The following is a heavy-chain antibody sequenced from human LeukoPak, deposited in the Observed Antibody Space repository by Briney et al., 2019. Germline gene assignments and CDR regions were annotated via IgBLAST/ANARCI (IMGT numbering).Heavy chain of an antibody. CDR2: IYYSGST. Sequence: SETLSLTCTVSGGSISSYYWSWIRQPPGKGLEWIGYIYYSGSTNYNASPKSRVTITVDTSKNQFSLKLSSVTAADTAVYYCARVNDFWSGYLYYFDYWGQGTLVTVSS. D-gene: IGHD3-3*01. V-gene: IGHV4-59*01. CDR1: GGSISSYY. J-gene: IGHJ4*02. CDR3: ARVNDFWSGYLYYFDY.